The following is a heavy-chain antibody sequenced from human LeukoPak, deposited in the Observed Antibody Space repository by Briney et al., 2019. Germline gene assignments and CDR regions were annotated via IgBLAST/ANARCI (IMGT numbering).Heavy chain of an antibody. D-gene: IGHD2-8*01. CDR3: ARATCVNGICYTLY. V-gene: IGHV5-51*01. CDR2: SYPVASET. J-gene: IGHJ4*02. Sequence: GESLKISCNGSGFIFTGYWIVWVGQMPGKGLEWMGISYPVASETTYSTSFQGQITISADRSSTTAHLQWSSLKASDTAIYYCARATCVNGICYTLYWGQGSLVTVSS. CDR1: GFIFTGYW.